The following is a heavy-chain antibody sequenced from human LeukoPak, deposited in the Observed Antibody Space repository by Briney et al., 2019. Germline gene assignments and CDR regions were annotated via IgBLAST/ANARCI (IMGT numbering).Heavy chain of an antibody. D-gene: IGHD2-8*01. V-gene: IGHV3-30*02. CDR2: IRYDGNNK. CDR3: ARAPVPMVDY. CDR1: AFIFSSYG. Sequence: GGSLRLSCAASAFIFSSYGMHWVRQAPGKGLEWVAFIRYDGNNKYYADSVKGRFTISRDNSKNSLYLQMNSLRAEDTAVYYCARAPVPMVDYWGQGTLVTVSS. J-gene: IGHJ4*02.